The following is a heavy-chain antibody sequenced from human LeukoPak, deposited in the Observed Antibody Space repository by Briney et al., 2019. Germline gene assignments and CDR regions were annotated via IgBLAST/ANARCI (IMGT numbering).Heavy chain of an antibody. CDR2: INPNSGGT. CDR1: GYTFTDYY. CDR3: ARDVYCSGGSCYDWFDP. D-gene: IGHD2-15*01. Sequence: ASVKVSCKTSGYTFTDYYMHWVRQAPGQGLEWMGWINPNSGGTNYAQKFQGRVTMTRDTSISTAYMELSRLRSDDTAVYYCARDVYCSGGSCYDWFDPWGQGTLVTVSS. J-gene: IGHJ5*02. V-gene: IGHV1-2*02.